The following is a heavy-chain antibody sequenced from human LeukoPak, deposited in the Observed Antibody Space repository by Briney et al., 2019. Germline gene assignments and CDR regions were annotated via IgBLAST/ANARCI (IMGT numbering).Heavy chain of an antibody. CDR2: ISYDGSNK. CDR3: ARDTDPMIAWGYFQH. CDR1: GFTFSSYA. J-gene: IGHJ1*01. D-gene: IGHD3-22*01. V-gene: IGHV3-30*04. Sequence: GGSLRLSCAASGFTFSSYAMHWVRQAPGKGLEWVAVISYDGSNKYYADSVKGRFTISRDNSKNTLYLQMNSLRAEDTAVYYCARDTDPMIAWGYFQHWGQGTLVTVSS.